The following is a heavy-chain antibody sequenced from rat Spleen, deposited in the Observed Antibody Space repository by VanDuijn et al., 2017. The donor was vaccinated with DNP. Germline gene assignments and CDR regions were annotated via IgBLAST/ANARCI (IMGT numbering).Heavy chain of an antibody. V-gene: IGHV5-58*01. D-gene: IGHD1-12*02. J-gene: IGHJ2*01. CDR1: GVTFSNYL. Sequence: EVQLVETGGGLVQPGRSLKLSCVASGVTFSNYLMYWVRKAPGKGLEWVASMTTDGGRPYYPDSVKGRFSISRDNAENTVYLQMNSLRSEDTATYYCANYNFYDGTYWGQGVMVTVSS. CDR2: MTTDGGRP. CDR3: ANYNFYDGTY.